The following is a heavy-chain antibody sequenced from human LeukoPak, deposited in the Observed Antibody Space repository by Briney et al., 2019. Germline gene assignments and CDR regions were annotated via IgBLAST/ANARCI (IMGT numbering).Heavy chain of an antibody. V-gene: IGHV1-69*13. Sequence: ASVKVSCKASGGTFSSYAISWVRQAPGQGLEWMGGIIPIFGTANYAQKFQGRVTIIADESTSTAYMELSSLRSEDTAVYYCARDWDEGYSYGSGFDYWGQGTLVTVSS. D-gene: IGHD5-18*01. CDR2: IIPIFGTA. CDR3: ARDWDEGYSYGSGFDY. J-gene: IGHJ4*02. CDR1: GGTFSSYA.